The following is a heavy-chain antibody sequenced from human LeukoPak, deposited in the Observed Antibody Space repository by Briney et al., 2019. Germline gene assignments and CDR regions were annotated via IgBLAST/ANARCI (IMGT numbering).Heavy chain of an antibody. D-gene: IGHD6-25*01. Sequence: PSETLSLTCAVYGGSFSGYYWIWLRQPPGKGLEWIGEINHSGSTNYNPSLKSRVTISVDRSKNQFSLKLSSVTAADTAVYYCARGGIVAAVDYWGQGTLVTVSS. V-gene: IGHV4-34*01. J-gene: IGHJ4*02. CDR2: INHSGST. CDR3: ARGGIVAAVDY. CDR1: GGSFSGYY.